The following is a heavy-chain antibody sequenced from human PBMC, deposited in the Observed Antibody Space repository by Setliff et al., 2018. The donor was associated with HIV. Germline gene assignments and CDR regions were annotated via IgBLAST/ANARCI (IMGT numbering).Heavy chain of an antibody. J-gene: IGHJ3*02. Sequence: GGSLRLSCAASGFSFGTYFMTWVRQAPGKGLEWVANIKQDGSEKYYVESVKGRFTISRDNAENSLYLQMNNLRAEDTAVYYCRGSGNSYAFDMWGQGTMVTVSS. CDR3: RGSGNSYAFDM. CDR2: IKQDGSEK. CDR1: GFSFGTYF. V-gene: IGHV3-7*03. D-gene: IGHD3-10*01.